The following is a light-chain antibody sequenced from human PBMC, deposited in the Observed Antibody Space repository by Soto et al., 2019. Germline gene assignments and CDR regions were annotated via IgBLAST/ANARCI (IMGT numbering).Light chain of an antibody. V-gene: IGKV3-15*01. CDR1: QSVSSN. J-gene: IGKJ3*01. CDR2: GAS. CDR3: QQYNNWPPGVT. Sequence: EIVMTQSPATLSVSPGERATPSCRASQSVSSNLAWYQQKPGQAPRLLIYGASTRATGIPARFSGSGSGTEFTLTISSLQSEDFAVYYCQQYNNWPPGVTFGPGTKVDIK.